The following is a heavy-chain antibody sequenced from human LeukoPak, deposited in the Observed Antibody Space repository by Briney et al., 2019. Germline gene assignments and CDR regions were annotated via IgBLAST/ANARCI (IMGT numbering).Heavy chain of an antibody. J-gene: IGHJ3*02. CDR2: IGGGGDDT. D-gene: IGHD2-8*01. Sequence: GGSLRLSCAASAFTFSEYAMNWVRQAPGKGLEWVSHIGGGGDDTEYADSVKGHFTDSRDNSKNMMYLQMNSLRAEDTAVYYCVKDAVERNGVFYSFDIWGQGAVVIVSS. V-gene: IGHV3-23*01. CDR1: AFTFSEYA. CDR3: VKDAVERNGVFYSFDI.